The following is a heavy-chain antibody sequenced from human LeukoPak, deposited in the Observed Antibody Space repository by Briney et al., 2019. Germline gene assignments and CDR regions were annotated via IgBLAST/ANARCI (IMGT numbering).Heavy chain of an antibody. V-gene: IGHV3-30-3*01. CDR1: GFTFSSYA. D-gene: IGHD6-13*01. CDR3: ARDSSSWYLDY. Sequence: PGGSLRLSCAASGFTFSSYAMHWVRQAPGKGLEWVAVISYDGSNKYYADSVKGRFTISRDNSKNTLYLQMNSLRAEDMAVYYCARDSSSWYLDYWGQGTLSPSPQ. CDR2: ISYDGSNK. J-gene: IGHJ4*02.